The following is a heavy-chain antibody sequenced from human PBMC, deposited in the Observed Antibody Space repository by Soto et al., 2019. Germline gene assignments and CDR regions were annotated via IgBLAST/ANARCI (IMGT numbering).Heavy chain of an antibody. CDR1: GGSISRYY. J-gene: IGHJ5*02. D-gene: IGHD4-4*01. V-gene: IGHV4-4*07. CDR2: IYTSGST. CDR3: ARGPDMTTGPRGWLDP. Sequence: PSETLSLACTVSGGSISRYYWSWIRQPAGKGLEWIGRIYTSGSTNYNPSLKSRVTMSVDTSKNQFSLKLSSVTAADTAVYYCARGPDMTTGPRGWLDPWGEGTMVTVYS.